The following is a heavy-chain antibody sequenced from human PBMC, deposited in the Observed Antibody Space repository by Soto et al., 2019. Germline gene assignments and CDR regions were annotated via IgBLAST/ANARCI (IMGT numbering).Heavy chain of an antibody. D-gene: IGHD3-16*01. CDR3: AREVPGGDAFDI. Sequence: SETLSLTCTVSGGSISSYYWSWIRQPPGKGLERIGYIYYSGSTNYNPSHKSRITISVDTSKNQYSQKLSSVTAADTVLYYCAREVPGGDAFDIWGQGTMVNVSS. V-gene: IGHV4-59*01. CDR1: GGSISSYY. CDR2: IYYSGST. J-gene: IGHJ3*02.